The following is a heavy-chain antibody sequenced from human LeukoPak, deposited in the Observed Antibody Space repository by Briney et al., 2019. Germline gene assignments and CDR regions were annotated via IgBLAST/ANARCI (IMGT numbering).Heavy chain of an antibody. CDR3: ASTTYYYDSSGFDY. V-gene: IGHV4-39*01. J-gene: IGHJ4*02. Sequence: SETLSLTCTVSGGSISSSSYYWGWIRQPPGKGLEWIGSISYSGSTYYNPSLKSRVTISVDTSKNQFSLKLSSVTAADTAVYYCASTTYYYDSSGFDYWGRGTLVTVSS. CDR2: ISYSGST. D-gene: IGHD3-22*01. CDR1: GGSISSSSYY.